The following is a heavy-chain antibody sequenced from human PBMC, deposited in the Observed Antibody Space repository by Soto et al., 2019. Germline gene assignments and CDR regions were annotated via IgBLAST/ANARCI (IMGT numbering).Heavy chain of an antibody. V-gene: IGHV4-59*08. Sequence: SETLYLTCTVSSGSISSYFWSWIRQSPGRGLEWIGYIYYNGNTNYNPSLKSRVTISADTSKNQFSLKLSSVTAADTAVYYCARHGCYSGYDLEYYFDYWGQGILVTVSA. CDR1: SGSISSYF. D-gene: IGHD5-12*01. CDR3: ARHGCYSGYDLEYYFDY. CDR2: IYYNGNT. J-gene: IGHJ4*02.